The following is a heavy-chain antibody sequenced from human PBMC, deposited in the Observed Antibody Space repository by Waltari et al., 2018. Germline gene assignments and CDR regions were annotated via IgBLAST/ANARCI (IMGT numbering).Heavy chain of an antibody. CDR3: ARDRGRGLYLDT. V-gene: IGHV4-4*02. J-gene: IGHJ4*02. D-gene: IGHD2-15*01. Sequence: QLQLQESGPGLVQPSGALSLTCAVSGDSASNHYLWNWVRQPPGKGLEWIGQVHGSAGRTNYNPSFASRVTVSLDTYNNQFSLKLTYATAADTAVYYCARDRGRGLYLDTWGPGTLVTVSP. CDR2: VHGSAGRT. CDR1: GDSASNHYL.